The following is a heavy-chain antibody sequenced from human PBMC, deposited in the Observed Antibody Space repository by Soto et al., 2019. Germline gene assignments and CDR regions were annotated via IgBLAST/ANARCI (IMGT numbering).Heavy chain of an antibody. D-gene: IGHD5-12*01. V-gene: IGHV1-8*01. CDR3: ARGGSTGGDPCGYSGYDSTFLLCYYYGMDV. Sequence: GASVKVSCKASGYTFTSYDINWVRQATGQGLEWMGWMNPNSGNTGYAQKFQGRVTMTRNTSISTAYMELSSLRSEDTAVYYCARGGSTGGDPCGYSGYDSTFLLCYYYGMDVWGQGTTVTVSS. J-gene: IGHJ6*02. CDR1: GYTFTSYD. CDR2: MNPNSGNT.